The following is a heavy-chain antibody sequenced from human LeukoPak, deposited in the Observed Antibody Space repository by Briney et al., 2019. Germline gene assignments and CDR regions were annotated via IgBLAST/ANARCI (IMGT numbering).Heavy chain of an antibody. Sequence: GGSLRLSCAASGFTFSDYYMSWIRQAPGRGLEWVSYISSSGSTIYYADSVKGRLTISRDNAKNSLYLQMDSLRAEDTAVYYCAREGIAAAGLMDVWGKGTTVTVSS. D-gene: IGHD6-13*01. CDR3: AREGIAAAGLMDV. V-gene: IGHV3-11*01. CDR2: ISSSGSTI. J-gene: IGHJ6*04. CDR1: GFTFSDYY.